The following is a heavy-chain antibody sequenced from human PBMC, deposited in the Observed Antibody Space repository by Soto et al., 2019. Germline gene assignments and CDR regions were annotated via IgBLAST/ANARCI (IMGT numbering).Heavy chain of an antibody. V-gene: IGHV4-4*07. Sequence: SETLSLTCTVSGGSISSYYWSWIRQPAGKGLEWIGRIYTSGSTNYNPSLKSRVTMSVDTSKNQFSLKLSSVTAADTAVYYCARDSHYYDSSGPDQAYYYYGMDVWCQGTTVAVSS. CDR3: ARDSHYYDSSGPDQAYYYYGMDV. CDR1: GGSISSYY. J-gene: IGHJ6*02. D-gene: IGHD3-22*01. CDR2: IYTSGST.